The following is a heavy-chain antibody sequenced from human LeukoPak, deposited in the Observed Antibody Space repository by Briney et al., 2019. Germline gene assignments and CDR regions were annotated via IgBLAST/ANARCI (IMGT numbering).Heavy chain of an antibody. CDR2: IGTRDSTK. CDR1: GFTFTDYY. D-gene: IGHD7-27*01. Sequence: GGSLRLSCAASGFTFTDYYMSWIRQAPGKGLEWVSFIGTRDSTKYYADSVKGRFTVSRDNAENPLYLQMNSLTAEDTAVYYCARATNWGFPLHMDVWGKGNTVTVSS. CDR3: ARATNWGFPLHMDV. J-gene: IGHJ6*03. V-gene: IGHV3-11*01.